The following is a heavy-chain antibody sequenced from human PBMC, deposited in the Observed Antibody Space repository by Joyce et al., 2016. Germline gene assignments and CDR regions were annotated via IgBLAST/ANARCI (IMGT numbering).Heavy chain of an antibody. V-gene: IGHV3-21*01. CDR3: ARGGISYYYAMDV. CDR2: ISGTSYYI. CDR1: GSTFSSSS. J-gene: IGHJ6*02. D-gene: IGHD3-16*01. Sequence: QLVESGGGVVKAGGCVRISCEASGSTFSSSSMSCFRQAPGKGLEWVAAISGTSYYIFHAETVRGRFTVSRDNAKKTLYLQMNSLRAEDSAVFYCARGGISYYYAMDVCGQGTTVTVSS.